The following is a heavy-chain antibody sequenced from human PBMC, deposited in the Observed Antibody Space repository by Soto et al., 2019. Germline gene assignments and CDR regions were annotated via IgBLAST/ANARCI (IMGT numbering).Heavy chain of an antibody. CDR2: DYSDSA. V-gene: IGHV4-59*08. Sequence: QVQLQESGPGVVKPSETLSLTCTVSGASVSSHHWTWIRQPPGKGLEWIGDYSDSASYSPSLKSRVTITADTAKNLFSLNLSSVLAAGTTVYYCAAYRRGEGGRGYWGQGTLVTVSS. J-gene: IGHJ4*02. CDR1: GASVSSHH. CDR3: AAYRRGEGGRGY. D-gene: IGHD6-19*01.